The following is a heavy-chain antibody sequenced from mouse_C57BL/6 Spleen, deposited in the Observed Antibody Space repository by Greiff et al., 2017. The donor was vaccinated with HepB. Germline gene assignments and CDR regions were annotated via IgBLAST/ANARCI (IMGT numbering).Heavy chain of an antibody. CDR3: AKGGLLGFAY. J-gene: IGHJ3*01. Sequence: VQLQQSGPELVKPGASVKISCKASGYAFSSSWMNWVKQRPGKGLEWIGRIYPGDGDTNYNGKFKGKATLTADKSSSTAYMQLSSLTSEDSAVYFCAKGGLLGFAYWGQGTLVTVSA. V-gene: IGHV1-82*01. CDR1: GYAFSSSW. D-gene: IGHD2-3*01. CDR2: IYPGDGDT.